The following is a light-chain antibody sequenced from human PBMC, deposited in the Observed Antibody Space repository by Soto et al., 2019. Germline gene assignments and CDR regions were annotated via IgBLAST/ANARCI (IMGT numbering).Light chain of an antibody. Sequence: EIVMTQSPATLSVSPGERATIYCRASHIVSSNLAWYQQKPGQAPRLLIYGASTRATGIPARFSGSGSGTEFTLTITSLQSEDFAVYYCQQYDNWPQMFGQGTKV. J-gene: IGKJ1*01. CDR3: QQYDNWPQM. CDR1: HIVSSN. CDR2: GAS. V-gene: IGKV3-15*01.